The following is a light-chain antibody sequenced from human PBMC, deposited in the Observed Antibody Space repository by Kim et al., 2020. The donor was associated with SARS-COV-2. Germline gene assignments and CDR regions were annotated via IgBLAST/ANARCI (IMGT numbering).Light chain of an antibody. V-gene: IGKV3-20*01. Sequence: SPGETATRSCRASQSISSALLAWYQQGPGQAPRLLMSGASIRATGIPDRFSGSGSGTDFTLTISRLETDDFAVYYCQQYGTTPLTFGGGTKVDIK. CDR1: QSISSAL. CDR3: QQYGTTPLT. CDR2: GAS. J-gene: IGKJ4*01.